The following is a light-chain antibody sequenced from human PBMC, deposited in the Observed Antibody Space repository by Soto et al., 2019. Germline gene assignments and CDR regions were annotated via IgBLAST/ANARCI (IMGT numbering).Light chain of an antibody. V-gene: IGKV1-27*01. CDR3: QQYESLPLT. J-gene: IGKJ5*01. CDR1: QGISNY. Sequence: DIQMTQSPSSLSASVGDRVTITRRASQGISNYLAWYQQKTGKVPKILIYAASTLPSGVPSRFSGSGSGTDCTLTISSLQPEDFSTYYCQQYESLPLTFGQGTRLEIK. CDR2: AAS.